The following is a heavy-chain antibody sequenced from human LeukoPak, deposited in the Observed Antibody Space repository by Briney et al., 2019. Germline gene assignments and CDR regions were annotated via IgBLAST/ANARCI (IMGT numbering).Heavy chain of an antibody. V-gene: IGHV3-21*01. CDR1: GFTFSSYT. Sequence: NTGGSLRLSCAASGFTFSSYTMNWVRQAPGKGLEWVSLINSGNTYIHYADSVKGRFTISRDNAKNSLYLQLNSLRAEDTAVYYCARDPYSGSHSDYYYYYMDVWGKGTTVTVSS. J-gene: IGHJ6*03. CDR3: ARDPYSGSHSDYYYYYMDV. D-gene: IGHD1-26*01. CDR2: INSGNTYI.